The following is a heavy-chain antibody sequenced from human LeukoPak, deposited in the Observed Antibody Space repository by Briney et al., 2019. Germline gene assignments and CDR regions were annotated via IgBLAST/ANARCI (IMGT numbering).Heavy chain of an antibody. CDR2: IYSSGST. J-gene: IGHJ5*02. Sequence: PSETLSLTCAVSGGSISSYFWSWIRQPPGKGLEWIGYIYSSGSTFYNPSHKSRVTISVDTSKNQFSLKLSSVTAADTAVYYCARDLSMADLGWFDPWGQGTLVTVSS. D-gene: IGHD2-8*01. V-gene: IGHV4-4*08. CDR3: ARDLSMADLGWFDP. CDR1: GGSISSYF.